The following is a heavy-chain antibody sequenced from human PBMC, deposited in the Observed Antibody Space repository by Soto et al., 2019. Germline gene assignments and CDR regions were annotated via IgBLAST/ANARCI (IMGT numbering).Heavy chain of an antibody. CDR1: GFYFNNYG. J-gene: IGHJ4*02. D-gene: IGHD2-2*01. CDR3: AREDSIIIPAVSDF. CDR2: VSKSDYT. Sequence: GGSLRLSCTVSGFYFNNYGINWVRQAPGKGLEWVSSVSKSDYTYYSDSVKGRFTISRDNAKNSVSLQMNSLRAEDTGVYYCAREDSIIIPAVSDFWGQGTLVTVSS. V-gene: IGHV3-21*01.